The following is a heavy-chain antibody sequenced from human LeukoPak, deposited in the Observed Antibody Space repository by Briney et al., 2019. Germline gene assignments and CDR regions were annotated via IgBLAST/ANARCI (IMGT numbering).Heavy chain of an antibody. V-gene: IGHV4-39*01. CDR3: ARLDASLAHLSGSFPDY. D-gene: IGHD3-10*01. CDR2: VDYSGRP. CDR1: GGSITNSDYF. J-gene: IGHJ4*02. Sequence: PSETLSLTCTASGGSITNSDYFWGWIRQPPGKGLEWMGNVDYSGRPHRNQSLMGRVTINADRSRNQFSLNLSSVTAADTAVYFCARLDASLAHLSGSFPDYWGQGALVTVSS.